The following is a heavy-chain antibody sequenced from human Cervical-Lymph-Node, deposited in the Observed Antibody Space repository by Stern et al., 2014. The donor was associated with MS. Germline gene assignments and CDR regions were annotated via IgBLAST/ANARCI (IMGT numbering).Heavy chain of an antibody. CDR1: GGAFSSYT. Sequence: VQLVESGTEVKKPGSSVKISCQASGGAFSSYTISWVRQALGQGPEWMGGIIPIFDEATSAQRFQGRLTIPAEASTSVIYMELSSLKSEDTATYYCGRESAHCFAPWGRGTRLIVS. CDR2: IIPIFDEA. CDR3: GRESAHCFAP. V-gene: IGHV1-69*01. J-gene: IGHJ5*02.